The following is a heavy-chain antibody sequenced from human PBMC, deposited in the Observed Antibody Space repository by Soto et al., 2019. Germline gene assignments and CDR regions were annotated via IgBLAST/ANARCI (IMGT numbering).Heavy chain of an antibody. CDR3: ASPPTTGNSYYYGMDV. D-gene: IGHD4-17*01. CDR1: GGTFSSYA. V-gene: IGHV1-69*12. CDR2: SIPIFGTA. Sequence: QVQLVQSGAEVKKPGSSVKVSCKASGGTFSSYAISWVRQAPGQGLEWMGGSIPIFGTANYAQKLQGRVTITADESTRTANMDLSSLRSADTAVYYCASPPTTGNSYYYGMDVWGQGTTVTVSS. J-gene: IGHJ6*02.